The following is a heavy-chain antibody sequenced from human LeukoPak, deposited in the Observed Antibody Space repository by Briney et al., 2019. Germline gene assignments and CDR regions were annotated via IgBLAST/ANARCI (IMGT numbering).Heavy chain of an antibody. CDR3: AKDLIL. CDR1: GFTFSTSD. V-gene: IGHV3-30*02. J-gene: IGHJ3*01. CDR2: IQYDGSRK. Sequence: GGSLRLSRATSGFTFSTSDMHWVRQAPGKGLEWVSFIQYDGSRKNYVDSVKGRFTISRDNSKNTLYLQMFSLRPEDTAVYFCAKDLILWGQGTVVTVSS.